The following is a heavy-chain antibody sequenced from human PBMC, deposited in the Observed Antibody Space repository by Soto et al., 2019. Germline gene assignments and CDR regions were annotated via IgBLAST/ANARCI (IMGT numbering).Heavy chain of an antibody. J-gene: IGHJ3*02. V-gene: IGHV3-23*01. CDR2: ISGSGGST. Sequence: GGSLRLSFAASGFTFSSYAMSWVRQAPGKGLEWVSAISGSGGSTYYADSVKGRFTISRDNSKNTLYLQMNSLRAEDTAVYYCAKEGYYYDSSGYYYVGPAFDIWGQGTMVTVSS. D-gene: IGHD3-22*01. CDR3: AKEGYYYDSSGYYYVGPAFDI. CDR1: GFTFSSYA.